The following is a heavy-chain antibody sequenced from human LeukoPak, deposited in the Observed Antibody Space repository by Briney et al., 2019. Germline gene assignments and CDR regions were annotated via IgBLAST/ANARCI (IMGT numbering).Heavy chain of an antibody. Sequence: SETLSLTCTVSGGSISSYYWSWIRQPAGKGLEWIRRIYTSGSTNYNPSLKSRVTMSVDTSKNQFSLKLCSVTAADTAVYYCARTTTLAAGYMDVWGKGTTVTVSS. CDR1: GGSISSYY. CDR3: ARTTTLAAGYMDV. V-gene: IGHV4-4*07. D-gene: IGHD6-13*01. J-gene: IGHJ6*03. CDR2: IYTSGST.